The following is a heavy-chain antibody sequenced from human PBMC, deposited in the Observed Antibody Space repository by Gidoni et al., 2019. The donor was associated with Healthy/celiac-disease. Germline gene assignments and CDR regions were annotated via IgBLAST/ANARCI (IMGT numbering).Heavy chain of an antibody. CDR3: ARDGRMNPQNWFDP. CDR1: GYSISSGYY. CDR2: IYHSGRT. Sequence: QVQLQESGPGLVKPSETLSLTCTVSGYSISSGYYWGWIRQPPGKGLEWIGSIYHSGRTYYNPSLKSRVTISVDTSKNQFSLKLSSVTAADTAVYYCARDGRMNPQNWFDPWGQGTLVTVSS. V-gene: IGHV4-38-2*02. J-gene: IGHJ5*02.